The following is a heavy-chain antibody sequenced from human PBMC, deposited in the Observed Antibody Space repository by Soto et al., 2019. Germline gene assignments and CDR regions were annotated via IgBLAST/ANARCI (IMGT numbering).Heavy chain of an antibody. CDR3: ARDPSPYTSGWYGIDF. D-gene: IGHD6-19*01. J-gene: IGHJ4*01. CDR2: MSYDGTNK. Sequence: LRLSCTASGFMFSAYAMLWVRQAPGKGLEWVAAMSYDGTNKYYADSLKGRFTISRDNSKNTLFLQMSSLTADDSAVYYCARDPSPYTSGWYGIDFWGLGTLVTVSS. CDR1: GFMFSAYA. V-gene: IGHV3-30-3*01.